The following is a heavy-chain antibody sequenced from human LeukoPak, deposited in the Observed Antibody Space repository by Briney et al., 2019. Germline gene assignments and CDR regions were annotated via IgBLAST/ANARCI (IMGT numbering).Heavy chain of an antibody. D-gene: IGHD3-22*01. CDR3: ARASMIVVVIDP. CDR1: GGSFSGYY. Sequence: SETLSLTCAVYGGSFSGYYWSWIRHPPGKGLEWIGEINHSGSTNYNPSLKRRVTISVDTSKNQFSLKLSCVTAADTAVYYCARASMIVVVIDPWGQGTLVTVSS. J-gene: IGHJ5*02. V-gene: IGHV4-34*01. CDR2: INHSGST.